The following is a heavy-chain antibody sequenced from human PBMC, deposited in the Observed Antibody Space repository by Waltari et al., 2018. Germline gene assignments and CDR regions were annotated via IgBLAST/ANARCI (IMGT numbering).Heavy chain of an antibody. D-gene: IGHD2-15*01. V-gene: IGHV4-59*02. CDR3: ARETTSCYSLDV. J-gene: IGHJ6*02. CDR2: VHHSGNG. CDR1: SASVSRYY. Sequence: QVRLHESGPGLVKPSETLSLTCTVSSASVSRYYWHWIRQSPGKGLEWIAYVHHSGNGNYNPSLKSRVTISLDMSKSQFSLNLTSVTAADTAVYYCARETTSCYSLDVWGQGTTVTVSS.